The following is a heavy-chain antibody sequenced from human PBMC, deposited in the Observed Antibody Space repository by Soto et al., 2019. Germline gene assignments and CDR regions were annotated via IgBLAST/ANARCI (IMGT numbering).Heavy chain of an antibody. Sequence: GGSLRLSCVTSGFTFSSYAMTWVRQAPGKGLEWVSAISGRGDWTYYADSVKGRFTISRDESKNTLYLQMRSLGAEDSAVYYCVKDRVGLIVVVTAIKFDYWGQGTLVTVSS. J-gene: IGHJ4*02. D-gene: IGHD2-21*02. CDR3: VKDRVGLIVVVTAIKFDY. CDR1: GFTFSSYA. V-gene: IGHV3-23*01. CDR2: ISGRGDWT.